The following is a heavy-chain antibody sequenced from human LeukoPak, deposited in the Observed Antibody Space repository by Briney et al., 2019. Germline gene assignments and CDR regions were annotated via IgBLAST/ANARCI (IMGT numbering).Heavy chain of an antibody. CDR1: GYTFTTDG. Sequence: ASVKVSCKTSGYTFTTDGISWVRQAPGQGLEWMGWIITYNANTKYAQKFQSRVAMTTDTSTSTAYMELRNLRFDDTAFYYCARVISSSWYHHDHWGQGTLVTVSS. V-gene: IGHV1-18*01. D-gene: IGHD6-13*01. J-gene: IGHJ4*02. CDR2: IITYNANT. CDR3: ARVISSSWYHHDH.